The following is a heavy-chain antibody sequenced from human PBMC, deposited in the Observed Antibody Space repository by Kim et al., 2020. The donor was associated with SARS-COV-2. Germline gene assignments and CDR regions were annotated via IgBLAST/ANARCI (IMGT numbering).Heavy chain of an antibody. CDR3: ARAPAEAIGAAEYYFDY. CDR1: GYTFTSYG. D-gene: IGHD6-13*01. CDR2: ISAYNGNT. J-gene: IGHJ4*02. Sequence: ASVKVSCKASGYTFTSYGISWVRQAPGQGLEWMGWISAYNGNTTYAQTLQGGVTMTTDTSTSTAYMQLRSLRADDTAVYYCARAPAEAIGAAEYYFDYWGQGTLVTVSS. V-gene: IGHV1-18*01.